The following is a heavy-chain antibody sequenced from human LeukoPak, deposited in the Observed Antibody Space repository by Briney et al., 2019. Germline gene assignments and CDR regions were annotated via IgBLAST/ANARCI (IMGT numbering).Heavy chain of an antibody. CDR2: ISYDGSNK. CDR1: GFTFSNYA. Sequence: PGRSLRLSCPAPGFTFSNYAMHWVRQAPAKGLQRVAVISYDGSNKYYADSVKGRFTISRDNSKKTLYLQMNSLRAEDTAVYYCARDARITMVRGVTWEYFQHWGQGTLVTVSS. J-gene: IGHJ1*01. D-gene: IGHD3-10*01. V-gene: IGHV3-30-3*01. CDR3: ARDARITMVRGVTWEYFQH.